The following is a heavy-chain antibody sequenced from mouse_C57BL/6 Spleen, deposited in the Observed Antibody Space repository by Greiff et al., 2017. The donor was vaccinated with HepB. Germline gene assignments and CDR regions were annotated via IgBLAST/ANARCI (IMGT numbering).Heavy chain of an antibody. V-gene: IGHV5-4*01. J-gene: IGHJ2*01. Sequence: EVKLVESGGGLVKPGGSLKLSCAASGFTFSSYAMSWVRQTPEKRLEWVATISDGGSYTYSPDNVKGRFTISRDNAKNNLYLQMSRLKSEDTAMYYCARELGRGYFDYWGQGTTLTVSS. D-gene: IGHD4-1*01. CDR3: ARELGRGYFDY. CDR2: ISDGGSYT. CDR1: GFTFSSYA.